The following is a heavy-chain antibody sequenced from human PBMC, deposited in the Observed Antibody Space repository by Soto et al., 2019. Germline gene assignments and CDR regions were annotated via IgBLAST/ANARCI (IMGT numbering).Heavy chain of an antibody. V-gene: IGHV1-18*01. D-gene: IGHD3-10*01. J-gene: IGHJ2*01. CDR1: GYTFTSYA. Sequence: GPGVKKPGASVKVSCKASGYTFTSYAISWVRQAPGQGLEWMGWISGYNGNTKYAQNLQDRIIMTTDTSTTTAYMELRSLTSDDTAVYYCARERGWYFDLWGRGTLVTVSS. CDR3: ARERGWYFDL. CDR2: ISGYNGNT.